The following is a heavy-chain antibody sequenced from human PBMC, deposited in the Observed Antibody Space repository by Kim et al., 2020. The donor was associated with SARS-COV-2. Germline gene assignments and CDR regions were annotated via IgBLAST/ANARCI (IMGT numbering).Heavy chain of an antibody. Sequence: SETLSLTCAVYGGSFSGYYWSWIRQPPGKGLEWIGEINHSGSTNYNPSLKSRVTISVDTSKNQFSLKLSSVTAADTAVYYCARGIREYYYDSSGTYFDYWGQGTLVTVSS. CDR2: INHSGST. V-gene: IGHV4-34*01. CDR1: GGSFSGYY. D-gene: IGHD3-22*01. CDR3: ARGIREYYYDSSGTYFDY. J-gene: IGHJ4*02.